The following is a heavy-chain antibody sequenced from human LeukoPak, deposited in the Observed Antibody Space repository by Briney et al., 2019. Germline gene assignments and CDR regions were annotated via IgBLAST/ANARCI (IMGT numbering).Heavy chain of an antibody. D-gene: IGHD2-15*01. CDR3: ARDLSVVVVDDAFDI. V-gene: IGHV4-4*07. CDR1: GGSISSYY. J-gene: IGHJ3*02. CDR2: IYTSGST. Sequence: PSETLSLTCTVSGGSISSYYWSWIRQPAGKGLEWIGRIYTSGSTNYNPSLKSRVTMSVDTSKNQFSLKLSSVTAAEKAVYYCARDLSVVVVDDAFDIWGQGTMVTVSS.